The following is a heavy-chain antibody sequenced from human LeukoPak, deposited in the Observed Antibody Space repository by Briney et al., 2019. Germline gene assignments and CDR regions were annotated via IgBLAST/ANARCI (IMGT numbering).Heavy chain of an antibody. D-gene: IGHD2-2*02. V-gene: IGHV3-48*04. J-gene: IGHJ4*02. CDR2: ISSRSSAI. CDR1: GFTFSDYS. CDR3: ARDGPSQDIVVVPAAIPVPEPVDY. Sequence: GGSLRLSCAASGFTFSDYSMNWVRQAPGKGLEWVSFISSRSSAIYYADSVKGRFTISRDNARNSLYLQMNSLRAEDTAVYYCARDGPSQDIVVVPAAIPVPEPVDYWGQGTLVTVSS.